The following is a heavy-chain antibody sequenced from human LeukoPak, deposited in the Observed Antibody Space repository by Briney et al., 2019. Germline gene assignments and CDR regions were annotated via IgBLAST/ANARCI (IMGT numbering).Heavy chain of an antibody. CDR3: AVYYGMDV. CDR2: IYSGCST. Sequence: GGSLRLSCAASGFTVSSNYMSWVRQAPGEGLEWVSVIYSGCSTYYADSVNGLFTISKDNSKNALYLQMNSRRAEGTDVYYCAVYYGMDVWGQGTTVTVSS. V-gene: IGHV3-53*01. CDR1: GFTVSSNY. J-gene: IGHJ6*02.